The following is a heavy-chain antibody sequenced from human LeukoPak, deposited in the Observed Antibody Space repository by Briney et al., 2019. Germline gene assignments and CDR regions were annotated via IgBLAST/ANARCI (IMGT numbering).Heavy chain of an antibody. CDR3: AKARSSGWYS. J-gene: IGHJ4*02. Sequence: GGXXXLSCAASGFTFSSYGMHWVRQAPGKGLEWVAVISYDGSNKYYADSVKGRFTISRDNSKNTLYLQMNSLRAEDTAVYYCAKARSSGWYSWGQGTLVTVSS. D-gene: IGHD6-19*01. CDR1: GFTFSSYG. CDR2: ISYDGSNK. V-gene: IGHV3-30*18.